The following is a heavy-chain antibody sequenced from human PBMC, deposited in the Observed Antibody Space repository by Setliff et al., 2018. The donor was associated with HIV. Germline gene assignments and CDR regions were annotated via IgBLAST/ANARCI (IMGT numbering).Heavy chain of an antibody. D-gene: IGHD6-6*01. CDR1: GYSISSGYY. CDR3: ARFSTSSGGTFDY. V-gene: IGHV4-38-2*02. J-gene: IGHJ4*02. CDR2: IYHSGST. Sequence: SETLSLTCTVSGYSISSGYYWGWIRQPPGKGLEWIGNIYHSGSTYYNPSLKSRVTFSVDTSKNQFSLKLTSVTAADTAVYYCARFSTSSGGTFDYWGQGTLVTVSS.